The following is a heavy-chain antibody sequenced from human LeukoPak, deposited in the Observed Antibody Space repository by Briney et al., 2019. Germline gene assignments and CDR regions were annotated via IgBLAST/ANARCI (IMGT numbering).Heavy chain of an antibody. CDR1: GYTFTSYG. D-gene: IGHD1-1*01. V-gene: IGHV1-46*01. CDR2: INPSGGST. J-gene: IGHJ4*02. Sequence: ASVKVSCKASGYTFTSYGISWVRQAPGQGLEWMGIINPSGGSTSYAQKFQGRVTMTRDTSTSTVYIELSSLRSEDTAVYYCARAPWAKLEPSFDYWGQGTLVTVSS. CDR3: ARAPWAKLEPSFDY.